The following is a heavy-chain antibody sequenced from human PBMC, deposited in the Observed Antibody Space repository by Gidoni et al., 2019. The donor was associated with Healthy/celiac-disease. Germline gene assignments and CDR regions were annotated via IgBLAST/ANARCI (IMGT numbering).Heavy chain of an antibody. J-gene: IGHJ4*02. CDR2: INHSGST. CDR3: ARGRGAARRVDY. D-gene: IGHD6-6*01. CDR1: GGSFSGYY. Sequence: QVQLQQWGAGLLKPSETLSLTCAVYGGSFSGYYWSWFRQPPGKGLEWIGEINHSGSTNYNPSLKSRVTISVDTSKNQFSLKLSSVTAADTAVYYCARGRGAARRVDYWGQGTLVTVSS. V-gene: IGHV4-34*01.